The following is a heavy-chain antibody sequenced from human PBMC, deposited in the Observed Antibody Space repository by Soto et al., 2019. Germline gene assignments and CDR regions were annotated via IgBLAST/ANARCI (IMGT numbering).Heavy chain of an antibody. J-gene: IGHJ6*02. V-gene: IGHV3-7*04. CDR2: IKQDGSEK. D-gene: IGHD3-16*02. CDR3: ATESIMITFGGVIVSDGMDV. CDR1: GFTFSSYW. Sequence: GGSLRLSCAASGFTFSSYWMSWVRQAPGKGLEWVANIKQDGSEKYYVDSVKGRFTISRDNAKNSLYLQMNSLRAEDTAVYYCATESIMITFGGVIVSDGMDVWGQGTTVTVSS.